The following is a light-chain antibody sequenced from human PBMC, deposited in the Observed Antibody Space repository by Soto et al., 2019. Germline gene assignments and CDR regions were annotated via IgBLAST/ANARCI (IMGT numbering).Light chain of an antibody. CDR2: GAS. Sequence: EIVLTQSPGTLSLSPGERATLSCRASQSVSSSYLAWYQQTTGQAPRLLIYGASSRATGIPDRFSGSGAGTDFTLTISRLEPEDFAVHYCQQYGSSPLFTFGPGTKVDIK. CDR3: QQYGSSPLFT. J-gene: IGKJ3*01. V-gene: IGKV3-20*01. CDR1: QSVSSSY.